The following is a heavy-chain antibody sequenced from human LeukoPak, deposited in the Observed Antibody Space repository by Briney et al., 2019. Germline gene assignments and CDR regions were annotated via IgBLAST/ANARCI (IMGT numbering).Heavy chain of an antibody. V-gene: IGHV1-8*01. CDR2: MNPNSGNT. CDR1: GYTFTSYD. D-gene: IGHD2-21*01. J-gene: IGHJ6*02. CDR3: ARVHHSPSYYYYGMDV. Sequence: ASVKVSCKASGYTFTSYDINWVRQATGQGLEWMGWMNPNSGNTGYAQKFQGRVTMTRNTSISTAYMELSSLRSEDTAVYYCARVHHSPSYYYYGMDVWGQGTTVTVSS.